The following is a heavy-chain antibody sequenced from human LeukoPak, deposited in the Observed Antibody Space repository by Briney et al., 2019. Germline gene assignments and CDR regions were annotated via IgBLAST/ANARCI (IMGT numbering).Heavy chain of an antibody. J-gene: IGHJ4*02. CDR3: ARGPYSSGWFTRKSKVPYYFDY. V-gene: IGHV3-20*04. Sequence: PGGSLRLSCAASGFTFDDYGMSWVRQAPGKGLEWVSGINWNGGSTGYANSVKGRFTISRDNSKNTLYLQMGSLRAEDMAVYYCARGPYSSGWFTRKSKVPYYFDYWGQGTLVTVSS. CDR1: GFTFDDYG. CDR2: INWNGGST. D-gene: IGHD6-19*01.